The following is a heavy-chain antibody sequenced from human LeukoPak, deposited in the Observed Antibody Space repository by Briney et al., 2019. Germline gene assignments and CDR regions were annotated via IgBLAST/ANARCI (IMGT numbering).Heavy chain of an antibody. Sequence: SETLSLTCTVSGGSISSYYWSWIRQPPGKGLEWIGYIYYSGSTYYNPSLKSRVTISVDTSKNQFSLKLSSVTAADTAVYYCARERAKSSGSYLIYWGQGTLVTVSS. CDR1: GGSISSYY. CDR3: ARERAKSSGSYLIY. J-gene: IGHJ4*02. D-gene: IGHD3-10*01. CDR2: IYYSGST. V-gene: IGHV4-59*12.